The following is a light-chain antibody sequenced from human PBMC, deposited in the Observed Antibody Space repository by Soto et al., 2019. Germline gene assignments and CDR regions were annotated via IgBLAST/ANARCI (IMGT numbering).Light chain of an antibody. CDR1: QSVSSSY. J-gene: IGKJ4*01. Sequence: EIVLTQSPGTLSLSPGERATLSCRASQSVSSSYLAWYQQKPGQAPRLLIYGASIRATGIPDRFSGSGSGTDFTLTISRLEPEDCAVYYCQQYSRSPGLTFGGGTKVEIK. CDR3: QQYSRSPGLT. V-gene: IGKV3-20*01. CDR2: GAS.